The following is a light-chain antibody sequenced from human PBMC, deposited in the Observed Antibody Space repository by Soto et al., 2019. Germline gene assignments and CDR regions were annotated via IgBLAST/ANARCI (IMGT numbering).Light chain of an antibody. J-gene: IGLJ2*01. CDR2: HVG. CDR3: SSYTAGRTFV. Sequence: QSVLTHPRSVSRSPGQSVTISCIGTSSDVGGYEYVSWYQQHPGKAPRLLIYHVGQRPSGVPDRFSGSKSGTTASLTISGLQADDEAEYFCSSYTAGRTFVSGGGTKVTV. V-gene: IGLV2-11*01. CDR1: SSDVGGYEY.